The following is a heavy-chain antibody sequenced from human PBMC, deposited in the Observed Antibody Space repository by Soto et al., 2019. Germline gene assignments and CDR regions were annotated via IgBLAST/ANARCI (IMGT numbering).Heavy chain of an antibody. CDR3: TKNYYFDS. J-gene: IGHJ4*02. CDR2: INIVGGNT. V-gene: IGHV3-23*01. CDR1: GFTLSNYA. Sequence: XGSLRLSCAASGFTLSNYAMSWVRQAPGKALEWVSSINIVGGNTNYADSVRGRFTMSRDDSKNTVFLQMNSLRAEDTAIYYCTKNYYFDSWGQGTLVTVSS.